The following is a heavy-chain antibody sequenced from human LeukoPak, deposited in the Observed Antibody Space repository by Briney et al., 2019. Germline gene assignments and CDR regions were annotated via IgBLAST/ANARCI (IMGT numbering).Heavy chain of an antibody. Sequence: GGSLRLSCAASGFSFSNHWMTWVRQAPGKGLEWVANIKQDGSDKNHVDSVKGRFTISRDNAKNTLYLQMNSLRAEDTAVYYCARGDSTGAFDIWGQGTMVTVSS. V-gene: IGHV3-7*02. D-gene: IGHD1-14*01. CDR1: GFSFSNHW. CDR3: ARGDSTGAFDI. J-gene: IGHJ3*02. CDR2: IKQDGSDK.